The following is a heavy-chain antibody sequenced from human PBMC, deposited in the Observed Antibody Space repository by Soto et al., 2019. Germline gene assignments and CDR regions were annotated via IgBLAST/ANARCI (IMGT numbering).Heavy chain of an antibody. J-gene: IGHJ4*02. CDR3: AGPTSYFEY. Sequence: QVQLQESGPGLLKPTQTLSLTCTVSGDSVYSRPHSWTWIRQLPDKGLEYIGYIFYSGTTYYNPSLKDRVTISLDTSKNQFYLSLTSVTAADTAVYHCAGPTSYFEYWGQGTLVNVSS. V-gene: IGHV4-31*03. CDR2: IFYSGTT. CDR1: GDSVYSRPHS.